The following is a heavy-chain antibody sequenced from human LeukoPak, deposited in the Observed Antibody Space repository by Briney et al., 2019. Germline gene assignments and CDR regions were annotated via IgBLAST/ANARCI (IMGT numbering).Heavy chain of an antibody. CDR2: IHPGDSDT. CDR1: GYTFTSYW. J-gene: IGHJ4*02. D-gene: IGHD5-24*01. V-gene: IGHV5-51*01. CDR3: ATHPGGLQSGFDN. Sequence: GESLKISCKGSGYTFTSYWIGWVRQMPGKGLEYMGIIHPGDSDTRYSPSFQVQVTISVDRSSTTAYLQWSRLRASDTAMYYCATHPGGLQSGFDNWGQGTLVTVSS.